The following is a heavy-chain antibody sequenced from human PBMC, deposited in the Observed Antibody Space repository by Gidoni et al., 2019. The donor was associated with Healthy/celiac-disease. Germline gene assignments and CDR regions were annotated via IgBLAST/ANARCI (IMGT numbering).Heavy chain of an antibody. CDR1: GGSISSSSYY. Sequence: LQLQESGPGLVKPSETLSLTCTVSGGSISSSSYYWGWIRQPPGKGLEWIGSIYYSGSTYYNPSLKSRVTISVDTSKNQFSLKLSSVTAADTAVYYCARRMVRGNEAYFDYWGQGTLVTVSS. CDR2: IYYSGST. CDR3: ARRMVRGNEAYFDY. J-gene: IGHJ4*02. D-gene: IGHD3-10*01. V-gene: IGHV4-39*01.